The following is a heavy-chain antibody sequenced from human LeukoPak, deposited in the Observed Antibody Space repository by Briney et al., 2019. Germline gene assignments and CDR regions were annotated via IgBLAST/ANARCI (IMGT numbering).Heavy chain of an antibody. J-gene: IGHJ4*02. CDR3: ARVSRTSRTLDY. D-gene: IGHD2-2*01. Sequence: SETLSLTCTVSGGSISSHYWSWIRRPPGKGLEWIGYIYYSGSTNYNPSLKSRVTISVDTSKNQFSLKLGSVTAADTAVYYCARVSRTSRTLDYWGQGTLVTVSS. CDR2: IYYSGST. V-gene: IGHV4-59*11. CDR1: GGSISSHY.